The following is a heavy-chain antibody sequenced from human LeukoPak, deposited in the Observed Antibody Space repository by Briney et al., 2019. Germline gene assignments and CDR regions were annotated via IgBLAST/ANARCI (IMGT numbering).Heavy chain of an antibody. Sequence: GASVKVSCKASGYTFTTYAMHWVRQAPGQRLEWMGWINAGNGNTKYSQEFQGRVTITRDTSASTAYMELSSLRSEDMAVYYCARGGGNYYDSSGYGNWLDPWGQGTLVTVSS. CDR1: GYTFTTYA. J-gene: IGHJ5*02. D-gene: IGHD3-22*01. CDR3: ARGGGNYYDSSGYGNWLDP. V-gene: IGHV1-3*03. CDR2: INAGNGNT.